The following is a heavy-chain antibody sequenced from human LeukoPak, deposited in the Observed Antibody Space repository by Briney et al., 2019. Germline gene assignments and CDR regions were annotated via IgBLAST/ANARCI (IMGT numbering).Heavy chain of an antibody. CDR3: ARDPSTIAVAALDY. CDR1: GFTCSSYG. V-gene: IGHV3-33*01. Sequence: GGSLRLSCSEAGFTCSSYGMHWVRQAPGKGLEWVAVIWYDGSNKYYADSVKGRFTISRDNSKNTLYLQMNSLRAEDTAVYYCARDPSTIAVAALDYWGQGTLVTVSS. CDR2: IWYDGSNK. D-gene: IGHD6-19*01. J-gene: IGHJ4*02.